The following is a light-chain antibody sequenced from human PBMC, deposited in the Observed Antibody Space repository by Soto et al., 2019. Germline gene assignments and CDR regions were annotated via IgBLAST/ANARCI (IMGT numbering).Light chain of an antibody. Sequence: DIQMRQSPSTLSASVGDRVTITCRASQGIGSYLAWYQQKPGEAPKLLIFAASTLQSGVPSRFSGSGSGTDFTLTISSLQAEDFATYYCQQLSTYPSTVGGGTKVDIK. CDR2: AAS. J-gene: IGKJ4*01. CDR3: QQLSTYPST. V-gene: IGKV1-9*01. CDR1: QGIGSY.